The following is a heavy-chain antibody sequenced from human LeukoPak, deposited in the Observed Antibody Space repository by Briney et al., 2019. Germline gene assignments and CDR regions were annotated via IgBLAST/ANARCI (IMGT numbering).Heavy chain of an antibody. CDR1: GFTFSSYA. CDR3: AKHSPYYYYYMDV. CDR2: ISGSGGST. J-gene: IGHJ6*03. D-gene: IGHD2-15*01. V-gene: IGHV3-23*01. Sequence: QTWGFLRLSCAASGFTFSSYAMSWVRQAPGKGLEWVSAISGSGGSTYYADSVKGRFTISRDNSKNTLYLQMNSLRAEDTAVYYCAKHSPYYYYYMDVWGKGTTVTVSS.